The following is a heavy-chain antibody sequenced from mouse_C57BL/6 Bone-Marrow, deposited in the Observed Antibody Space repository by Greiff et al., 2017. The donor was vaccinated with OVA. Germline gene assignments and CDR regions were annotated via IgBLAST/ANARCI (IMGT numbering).Heavy chain of an antibody. Sequence: EVQLQESGPVLVKPGASVKMSCKASGYTFTDYYMNWVKQSHGKSLEWIGVINPYNGGTSYNQKFKGKATLTVDKSSSTAYMELNSLTSEDSAVYYCATDHDGAWFAYWGQGTLVTVSA. CDR1: GYTFTDYY. J-gene: IGHJ3*01. CDR3: ATDHDGAWFAY. V-gene: IGHV1-19*01. CDR2: INPYNGGT. D-gene: IGHD2-4*01.